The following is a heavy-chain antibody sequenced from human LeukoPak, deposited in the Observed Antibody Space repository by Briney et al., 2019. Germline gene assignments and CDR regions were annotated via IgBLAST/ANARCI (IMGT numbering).Heavy chain of an antibody. D-gene: IGHD6-13*01. J-gene: IGHJ4*02. V-gene: IGHV3-20*04. CDR1: GFTFDDYG. CDR3: ARVSYSSSWYSGFDY. Sequence: AGGSLRLSCAASGFTFDDYGMSWVRQAPGKGLEWVSGINWNGGSTGYADSVKGRFTISRDNAKNSLYLQMNSLRAEDTALYYCARVSYSSSWYSGFDYWGQGTLVTVSS. CDR2: INWNGGST.